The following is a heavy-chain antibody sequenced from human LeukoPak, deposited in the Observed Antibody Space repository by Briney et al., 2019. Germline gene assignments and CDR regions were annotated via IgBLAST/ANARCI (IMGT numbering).Heavy chain of an antibody. CDR2: INHSGNT. CDR3: ARGRRVRSSSWNNWFDP. D-gene: IGHD6-13*01. J-gene: IGHJ5*02. CDR1: GGSFSGYY. Sequence: SETLSLTCAVYGGSFSGYYWSWIRQPPGKGLEWIGEINHSGNTNYNPSLKSRVTISVDTSKNQFSLKLSSVTAADTAVYYCARGRRVRSSSWNNWFDPWGQGTLVTVSS. V-gene: IGHV4-34*01.